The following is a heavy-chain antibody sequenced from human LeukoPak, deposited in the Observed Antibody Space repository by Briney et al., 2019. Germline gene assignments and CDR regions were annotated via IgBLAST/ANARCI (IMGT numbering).Heavy chain of an antibody. CDR3: ARRYCSGGTCYPFDY. V-gene: IGHV4-39*07. D-gene: IGHD2-15*01. CDR2: IYYSGST. CDR1: GGSISSSSYY. J-gene: IGHJ4*02. Sequence: SETLSLTCTVSGGSISSSSYYWGWIRQPPGKGLEWIGSIYYSGSTYYNPSLKSRVTISVDTSKNQFSLKLTSVTAADTAVYYCARRYCSGGTCYPFDYWGQGTQVTVSS.